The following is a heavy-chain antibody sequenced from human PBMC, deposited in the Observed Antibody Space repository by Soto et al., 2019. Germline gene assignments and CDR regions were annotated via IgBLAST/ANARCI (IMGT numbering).Heavy chain of an antibody. Sequence: QVQLVQSGAEEKKPGASVKVSCKASGYTFTSYAMHWVRQAPGQRLEWMGWINAGNGNTKYSQKFQGRVTITRDTSASPAYMELSSLRSEDTAVYYCARVVSAAGTYSGTGYFQHWGQGTLVTVSS. CDR3: ARVVSAAGTYSGTGYFQH. D-gene: IGHD6-13*01. J-gene: IGHJ1*01. CDR1: GYTFTSYA. V-gene: IGHV1-3*05. CDR2: INAGNGNT.